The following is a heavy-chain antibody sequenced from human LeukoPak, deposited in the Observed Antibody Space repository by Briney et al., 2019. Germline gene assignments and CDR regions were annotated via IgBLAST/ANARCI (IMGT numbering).Heavy chain of an antibody. D-gene: IGHD3-22*01. CDR2: IYHSGST. V-gene: IGHV4-38-2*01. Sequence: SETLSLTCAVSGYSISSGYYWGWIRQPPGKGLEWIGSIYHSGSTYYNPSLKSRVTISVDTSKNQFSLKLSSVTAADTAVYYCARVLRLLSNYYDSSGSPDGYYYCMDVWGKGTTVTVSS. CDR3: ARVLRLLSNYYDSSGSPDGYYYCMDV. J-gene: IGHJ6*03. CDR1: GYSISSGYY.